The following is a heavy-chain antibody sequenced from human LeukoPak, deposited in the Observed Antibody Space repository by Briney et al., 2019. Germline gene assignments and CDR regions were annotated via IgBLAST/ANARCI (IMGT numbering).Heavy chain of an antibody. Sequence: GGSLRLSCAASGFTFSSYAMGWVRQAPGKGLEWVSGVSGSGGSTYYADSVKGRLTISRDNSKNALYLQMNSLRAEDAAVYYCAKGWNGYDRIDYWGQGTLVTVSS. CDR1: GFTFSSYA. V-gene: IGHV3-23*01. CDR3: AKGWNGYDRIDY. CDR2: VSGSGGST. D-gene: IGHD5-12*01. J-gene: IGHJ4*02.